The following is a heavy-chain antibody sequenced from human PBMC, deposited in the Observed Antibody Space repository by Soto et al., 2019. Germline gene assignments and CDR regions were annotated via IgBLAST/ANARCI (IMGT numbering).Heavy chain of an antibody. V-gene: IGHV3-7*01. D-gene: IGHD4-4*01. CDR3: LQAMDV. Sequence: EVQLVESGGGLVQPGGSLRLSCAASGFTFSNYWMSWVRQAPGKGLEWVANINLDGSERYYLDSVKGRFSISRDNAKNSVYLQMNSLRDDDTAVYYCLQAMDVWGTGTTVTVSS. CDR2: INLDGSER. CDR1: GFTFSNYW. J-gene: IGHJ6*03.